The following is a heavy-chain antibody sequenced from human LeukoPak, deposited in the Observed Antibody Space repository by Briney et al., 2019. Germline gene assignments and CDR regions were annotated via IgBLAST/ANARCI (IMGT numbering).Heavy chain of an antibody. CDR3: ARDRCSGGSCYYMDV. V-gene: IGHV1-2*02. Sequence: ASVKVSCKTSGYTFTGYYMHWVRQAPGQGLEWMGWINPNSGGTNYAQKFQGRVTMTRDTSISTAYMELSRLRSDDTAVYYCARDRCSGGSCYYMDVWGKGTTVTVSS. CDR1: GYTFTGYY. J-gene: IGHJ6*03. CDR2: INPNSGGT. D-gene: IGHD2-15*01.